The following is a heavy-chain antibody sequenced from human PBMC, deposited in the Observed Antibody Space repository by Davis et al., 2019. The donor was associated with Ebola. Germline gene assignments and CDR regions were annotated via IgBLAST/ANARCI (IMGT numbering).Heavy chain of an antibody. CDR3: ASWDYAGVNY. CDR1: GGSFSSYY. CDR2: ISSSGNT. Sequence: PGGSLRLSCTVSGGSFSSYYWNWIRQPPGKGLEWIGYISSSGNTNYSPSLKSRLTISVDTSKTQFSLKLSSVTAADTAVYYCASWDYAGVNYWGQGTLVTVSS. V-gene: IGHV4-59*01. J-gene: IGHJ4*02. D-gene: IGHD4/OR15-4a*01.